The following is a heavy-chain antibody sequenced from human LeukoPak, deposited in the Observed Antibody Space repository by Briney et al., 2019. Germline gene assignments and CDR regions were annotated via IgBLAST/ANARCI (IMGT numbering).Heavy chain of an antibody. CDR3: ASPGVVVTAILPYYYDSSGYSPQDY. D-gene: IGHD3-22*01. V-gene: IGHV3-30-3*01. CDR1: GFPFSSYA. CDR2: ISYGGSNK. Sequence: GFLRLPLAAPGFPFSSYAMHRVRQAPGKGLGGGAVISYGGSNKYYADSVKGRFTLPRDNSKNPQLSPMNSLRAEDTAVYYCASPGVVVTAILPYYYDSSGYSPQDYWGQGTLVTVSS. J-gene: IGHJ4*02.